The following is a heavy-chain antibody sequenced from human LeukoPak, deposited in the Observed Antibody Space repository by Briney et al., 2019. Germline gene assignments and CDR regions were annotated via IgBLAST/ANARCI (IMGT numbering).Heavy chain of an antibody. V-gene: IGHV1-2*06. CDR1: GYTFTGYY. J-gene: IGHJ4*02. D-gene: IGHD3-10*01. Sequence: ASVKVSCTASGYTFTGYYMHWVRQAPGQGLEWMGRIKPNSGGTNYAQKFQGRVTMTTDTSISTAYMELSRLRSDDTAVYYCARSLMVRGVPTYFDYWGQGTLVTVSS. CDR2: IKPNSGGT. CDR3: ARSLMVRGVPTYFDY.